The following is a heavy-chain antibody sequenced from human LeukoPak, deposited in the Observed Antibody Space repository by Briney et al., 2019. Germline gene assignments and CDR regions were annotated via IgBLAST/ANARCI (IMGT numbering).Heavy chain of an antibody. J-gene: IGHJ6*03. Sequence: GGSLRLSCTASEFTVSSNYMSWVRQAPGKGLEWVSVIYSGGSTYYADSVKGRFTISRDNSKNTLYLQMNSLRAGDTAVYYCARRYCSGGSCPRDYYYYYMDVWGKGTTVTISS. CDR3: ARRYCSGGSCPRDYYYYYMDV. CDR2: IYSGGST. CDR1: EFTVSSNY. V-gene: IGHV3-66*04. D-gene: IGHD2-15*01.